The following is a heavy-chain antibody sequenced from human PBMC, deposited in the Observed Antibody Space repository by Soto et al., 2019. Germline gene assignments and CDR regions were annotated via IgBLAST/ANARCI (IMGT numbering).Heavy chain of an antibody. V-gene: IGHV4-59*01. CDR1: GGSISTYY. Sequence: QVQLQESGPGLVKPSETLSLTCTVSGGSISTYYWSWVRQSPGKGLEWIGYIFYSDNTNYNPSLKSRVTISVDTSKNQFSLTLTSVTAADTAVYFCARWGETYYDFWSGFSPIDYWGQGALVTVSS. CDR3: ARWGETYYDFWSGFSPIDY. D-gene: IGHD3-3*01. J-gene: IGHJ4*02. CDR2: IFYSDNT.